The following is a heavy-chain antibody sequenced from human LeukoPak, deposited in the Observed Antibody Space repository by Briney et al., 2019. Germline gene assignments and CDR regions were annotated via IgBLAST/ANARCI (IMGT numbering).Heavy chain of an antibody. V-gene: IGHV4-4*07. CDR2: IYTSGGT. CDR1: GGSISSYY. CDR3: ARQDCSSTSCFFDY. J-gene: IGHJ4*02. Sequence: SETLSLTCTVSGGSISSYYWSWIRQPAGKGLEWIGRIYTSGGTNYNPSLKSRVTMSVDTSKNQFSLKLSSVTAADTAVYYCARQDCSSTSCFFDYWGQGTLVTVSS. D-gene: IGHD2-2*01.